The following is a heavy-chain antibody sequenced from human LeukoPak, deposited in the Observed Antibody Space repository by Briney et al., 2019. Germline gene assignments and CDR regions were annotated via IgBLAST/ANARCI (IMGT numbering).Heavy chain of an antibody. CDR1: GFTFSSYA. V-gene: IGHV3-30-3*01. CDR2: ISYDGSNK. D-gene: IGHD5-24*01. CDR3: ASMAWDSATNEQGFDY. Sequence: GGSLRLSCAASGFTFSSYAMHWVRQAPGKGLEGVAVISYDGSNKYYADSVKGRFTISRDNSKNTLYLQMNSLRAEDTAVYYCASMAWDSATNEQGFDYWGQGTLVTVSS. J-gene: IGHJ4*02.